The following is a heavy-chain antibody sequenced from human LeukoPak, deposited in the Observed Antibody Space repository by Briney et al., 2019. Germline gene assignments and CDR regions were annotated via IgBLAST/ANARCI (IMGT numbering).Heavy chain of an antibody. D-gene: IGHD6-13*01. V-gene: IGHV4-34*01. CDR2: INHSGST. J-gene: IGHJ3*02. Sequence: SETLSLTCAVYGGSFSGYYWSWIRQPPGKGLEWIGEINHSGSTNYNPSLKSRVTISVDTSKNQFSLKLSSVTAADTAVYYCAGTPPAAAGLDAFDIWGQGTMVTVSS. CDR3: AGTPPAAAGLDAFDI. CDR1: GGSFSGYY.